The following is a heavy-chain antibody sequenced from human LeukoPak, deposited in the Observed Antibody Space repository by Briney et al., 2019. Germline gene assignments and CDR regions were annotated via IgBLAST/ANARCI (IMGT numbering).Heavy chain of an antibody. Sequence: ASVKVSCKASGYTITDYYLHWVRHAPGQGLEWMGWIIPNTGGTNYAQKFQDWVTMSSDTSISTAYMELSSLRSDDTAMYYCARGSPSYAQWHFDLWGRGTLVTVSS. CDR3: ARGSPSYAQWHFDL. J-gene: IGHJ2*01. V-gene: IGHV1-2*04. CDR2: IIPNTGGT. CDR1: GYTITDYY. D-gene: IGHD2/OR15-2a*01.